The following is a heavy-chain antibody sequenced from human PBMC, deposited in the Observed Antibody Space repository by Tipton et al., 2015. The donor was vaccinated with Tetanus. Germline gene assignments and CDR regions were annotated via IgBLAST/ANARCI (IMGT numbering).Heavy chain of an antibody. CDR2: LSYDGTLK. V-gene: IGHV3-30-3*01. J-gene: IGHJ4*02. CDR1: GGSFSAYY. CDR3: ARMVNWGRYFDS. Sequence: GLVKPSETLSLTCAVYGGSFSAYYWSWIRQSPGKGLEWVATLSYDGTLKYYGGSVKGRFTISRDNPKNTLFLHMNSLTPEDTAVYYCARMVNWGRYFDSWGQGTLVTVSS. D-gene: IGHD7-27*01.